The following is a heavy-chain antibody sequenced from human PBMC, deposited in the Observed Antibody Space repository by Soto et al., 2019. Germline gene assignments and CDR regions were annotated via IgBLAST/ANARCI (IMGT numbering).Heavy chain of an antibody. D-gene: IGHD2-2*01. CDR2: IKEDGSEK. CDR1: AFTFRNYW. CDR3: ARASSSTSGALDY. J-gene: IGHJ4*02. Sequence: EVQLVESGGGLVQPGGSLRLSCAASAFTFRNYWMSWVRQAPGKGLECVAKIKEDGSEKYYVDSVKGRFTISRDNATNSVYLQMSSLTVEDTAMYYCARASSSTSGALDYWGQGTLVTVSS. V-gene: IGHV3-7*04.